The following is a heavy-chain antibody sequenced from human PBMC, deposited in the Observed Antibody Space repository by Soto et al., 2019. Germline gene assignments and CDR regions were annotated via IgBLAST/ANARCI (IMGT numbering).Heavy chain of an antibody. CDR1: GGSISSTNW. Sequence: TCTVSGGSISSTNWWSWVRQPPGKGLEWVGEIFHSGSTNYNPSLKSRVTISVDKSKNQFSLKLNSVTAADTAVYYCARASSGYDSWGQGTLVTVSS. CDR3: ARASSGYDS. CDR2: IFHSGST. J-gene: IGHJ4*02. V-gene: IGHV4-4*02. D-gene: IGHD3-22*01.